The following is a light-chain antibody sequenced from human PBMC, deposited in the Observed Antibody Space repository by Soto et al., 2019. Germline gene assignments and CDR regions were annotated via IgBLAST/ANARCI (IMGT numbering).Light chain of an antibody. V-gene: IGKV1-39*01. Sequence: IQMTQSPATLSASLGDRVTITCRASQSISSWLAWYRQKPGKAPKLLIYAASNLQSGVPSRFSGSGSGTEFTLTISSLQPEDFETYYCHQSFSDPQTFGQGTKVDIK. J-gene: IGKJ1*01. CDR2: AAS. CDR3: HQSFSDPQT. CDR1: QSISSW.